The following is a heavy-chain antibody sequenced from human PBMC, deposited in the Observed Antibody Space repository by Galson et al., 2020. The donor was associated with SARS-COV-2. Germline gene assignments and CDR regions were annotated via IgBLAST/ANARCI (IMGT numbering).Heavy chain of an antibody. CDR2: IYYSGST. CDR3: AREEPMGYSSGYPFDY. J-gene: IGHJ4*02. V-gene: IGHV4-39*07. Sequence: SETLSLTCTVSGGSISSSSYYWGWIRQPPGKGLEWIGSIYYSGSTYYNPSPKSRVTISVDTSKNQFSLKLSSVTAADTAVYYCAREEPMGYSSGYPFDYWGQGTLVTVSS. CDR1: GGSISSSSYY. D-gene: IGHD3-22*01.